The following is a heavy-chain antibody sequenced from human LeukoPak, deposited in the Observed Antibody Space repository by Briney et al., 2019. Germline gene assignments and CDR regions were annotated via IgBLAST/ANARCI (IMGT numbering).Heavy chain of an antibody. Sequence: GGSLRLSCAASGFTFSRYTMNWVRQAPGKGLEWGSSITSTSIYIYYADSVKGRFTISRDNSKNTLYLQMNSLRVEDTAVYYCAKKYSTGLDPWGQGTLVTVSS. CDR1: GFTFSRYT. CDR2: ITSTSIYI. CDR3: AKKYSTGLDP. J-gene: IGHJ5*02. V-gene: IGHV3-21*04. D-gene: IGHD1-26*01.